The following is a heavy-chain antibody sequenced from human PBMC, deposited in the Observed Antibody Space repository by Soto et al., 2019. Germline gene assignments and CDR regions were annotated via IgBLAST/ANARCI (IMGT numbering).Heavy chain of an antibody. CDR3: ARDSGITIFGVVIKLYY. CDR1: GVSISSGGYS. Sequence: SLSLTCSVSGVSISSGGYSWSWIRQPPGKGLEWIGYIYHSGSTYYNPSLKSRVTISVDRSKNQFSLKLSSVTAADTAVYYCARDSGITIFGVVIKLYYWGQGTLVTVSS. CDR2: IYHSGST. D-gene: IGHD3-3*01. J-gene: IGHJ4*02. V-gene: IGHV4-30-2*01.